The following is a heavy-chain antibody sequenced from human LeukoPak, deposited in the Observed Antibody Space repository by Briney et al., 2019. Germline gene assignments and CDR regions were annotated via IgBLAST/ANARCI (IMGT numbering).Heavy chain of an antibody. CDR1: GYSISSGYY. D-gene: IGHD2-15*01. V-gene: IGHV4-38-2*02. Sequence: PSETLSLTCAVSGYSISSGYYWGWIRQPPGKGLEWIGSIYHSGSTYYNPSLKSRVTISVDTSKNQFSLKLSSVTAADTAVYYCARDDVGYCSGGSCQGFDYWGRGTLVTVSS. J-gene: IGHJ4*02. CDR2: IYHSGST. CDR3: ARDDVGYCSGGSCQGFDY.